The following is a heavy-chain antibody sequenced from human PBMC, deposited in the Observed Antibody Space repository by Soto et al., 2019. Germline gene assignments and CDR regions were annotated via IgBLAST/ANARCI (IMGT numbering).Heavy chain of an antibody. CDR2: INPSGGST. D-gene: IGHD2-8*01. J-gene: IGHJ6*02. Sequence: GASVKVSCKASGYTFTSYYMHWVRQAPGQGLEWMGIINPSGGSTSYAQKFQGRVTMTRDTSTSTVYMELSSLRSEDTAVYYCARPRGIVRMARKNYYYRMDVWGQGATVPV. CDR3: ARPRGIVRMARKNYYYRMDV. V-gene: IGHV1-46*01. CDR1: GYTFTSYY.